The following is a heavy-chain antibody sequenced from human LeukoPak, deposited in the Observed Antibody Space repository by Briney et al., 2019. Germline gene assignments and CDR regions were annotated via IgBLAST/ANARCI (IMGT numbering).Heavy chain of an antibody. J-gene: IGHJ4*02. V-gene: IGHV3-66*02. CDR1: GFTVSSNY. Sequence: PGGSLRLSCAASGFTVSSNYMSWVRQAPGKGLEWVSVIYSGGSTYYADSVKGRFTISRDNSKNTLYLQMNSLRAEDTAVYYCARDGDYYDSGGYFGYWGQGTLVTVSS. CDR3: ARDGDYYDSGGYFGY. CDR2: IYSGGST. D-gene: IGHD3-22*01.